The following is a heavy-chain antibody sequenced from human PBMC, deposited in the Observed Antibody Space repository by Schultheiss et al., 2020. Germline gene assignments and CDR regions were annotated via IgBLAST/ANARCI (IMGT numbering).Heavy chain of an antibody. CDR1: GGTFSSYT. CDR2: IIPILGIA. J-gene: IGHJ4*02. Sequence: SVKVSCKASGGTFSSYTISWVRQAPGQGLEWMGRIIPILGIANYAQKFQGRVTITADESTSTAYMELSSLRSEDTAVYYCARATRFGEEGRFDYWGQGTLVTVSS. V-gene: IGHV1-69*02. CDR3: ARATRFGEEGRFDY. D-gene: IGHD3-10*01.